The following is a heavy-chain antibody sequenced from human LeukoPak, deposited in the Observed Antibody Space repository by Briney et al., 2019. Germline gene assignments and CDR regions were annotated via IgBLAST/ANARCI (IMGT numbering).Heavy chain of an antibody. CDR2: VYTSGNT. D-gene: IGHD2-21*01. J-gene: IGHJ4*02. Sequence: SETLSLTCAVSGYSIVTGYYWSWIRQPAGKGLEWVGRVYTSGNTNYNPSLKSRVTMSVDTSRNQFSLRLSSVTAADTAVYYCAIAEYCGGDCYLDYWGQGTLVTVSS. CDR3: AIAEYCGGDCYLDY. CDR1: GYSIVTGYY. V-gene: IGHV4-4*07.